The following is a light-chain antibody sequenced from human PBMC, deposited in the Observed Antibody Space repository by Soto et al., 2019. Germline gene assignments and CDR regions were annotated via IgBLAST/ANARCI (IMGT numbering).Light chain of an antibody. Sequence: DIQLTQSPSFLSASVGDRVTITCRASQGFSSDLAWYQLKPAKAPKLLIYRASTLKSGVPSRFSSSGSGTGFTLTISSLQPEDSATYYCQQVNSYPLTFGGGTKVEIK. V-gene: IGKV1-9*01. CDR3: QQVNSYPLT. CDR2: RAS. CDR1: QGFSSD. J-gene: IGKJ4*01.